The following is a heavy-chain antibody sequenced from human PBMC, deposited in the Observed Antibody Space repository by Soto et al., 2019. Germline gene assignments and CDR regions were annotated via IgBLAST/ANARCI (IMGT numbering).Heavy chain of an antibody. Sequence: SGYLFKNFCLRCVRPVPGKGLEWMGRIDPSDSYTNYRPSFQGHVTFSANDSINTAYLQWSSLKGWHTAMFFCATHRDADSPFMVVTIRWLDYWGQGTLVTVSS. CDR2: IDPSDSYT. CDR1: GYLFKNFC. CDR3: ATHRDADSPFMVVTIRWLDY. D-gene: IGHD2-21*02. V-gene: IGHV5-10-1*01. J-gene: IGHJ4*02.